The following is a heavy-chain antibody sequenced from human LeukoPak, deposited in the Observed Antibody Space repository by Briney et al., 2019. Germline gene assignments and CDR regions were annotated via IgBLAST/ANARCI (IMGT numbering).Heavy chain of an antibody. CDR1: GFTFSSYG. D-gene: IGHD2-21*02. V-gene: IGHV3-30*02. J-gene: IGHJ4*02. CDR3: AKDPIVVVTALPDY. Sequence: GGSLRLSCAASGFTFSSYGMHWVRQAPGKGLEWVAFIRYDGSNKYYADSVKGRFTISRDNSKNTPYLQMNSLRAEDTAVYYCAKDPIVVVTALPDYWGQGTLVTVSS. CDR2: IRYDGSNK.